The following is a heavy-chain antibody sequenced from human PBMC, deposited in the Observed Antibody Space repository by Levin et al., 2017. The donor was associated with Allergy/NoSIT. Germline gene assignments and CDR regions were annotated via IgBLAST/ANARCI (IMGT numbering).Heavy chain of an antibody. CDR1: GFTFSSYA. D-gene: IGHD2-21*02. CDR2: ISGSGGST. Sequence: LSLTCAASGFTFSSYAMSWVRQAPGKGLEWVSAISGSGGSTYYADSVKGRFTISRDNSKNTLYLQMNSLRAEDTAVYYCAKDLAYCGGDCYSNDAFDSWGQGTMVTVSS. V-gene: IGHV3-23*01. J-gene: IGHJ3*02. CDR3: AKDLAYCGGDCYSNDAFDS.